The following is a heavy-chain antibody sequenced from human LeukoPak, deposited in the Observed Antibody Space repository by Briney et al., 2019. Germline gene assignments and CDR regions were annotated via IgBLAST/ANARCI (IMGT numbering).Heavy chain of an antibody. CDR3: ARGHSSSPYYFDY. V-gene: IGHV1-2*02. J-gene: IGHJ4*02. CDR1: GYTFTGYY. D-gene: IGHD6-6*01. CDR2: INPNSGGT. Sequence: ASVKVSCKASGYTFTGYYMHWARQAPGQGLEWMGWINPNSGGTNYAQKFQGRVTMTRDTSISTAYMELSRLRSDGTAVYYCARGHSSSPYYFDYWGQGTLVTVSS.